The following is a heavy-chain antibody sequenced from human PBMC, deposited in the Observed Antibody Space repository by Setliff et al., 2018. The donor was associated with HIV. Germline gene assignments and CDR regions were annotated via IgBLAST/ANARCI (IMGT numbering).Heavy chain of an antibody. V-gene: IGHV4-4*02. D-gene: IGHD2-21*01. CDR1: ADSIGTNHW. CDR2: ISQSGKT. CDR3: ARAVASSATSVVDY. J-gene: IGHJ4*02. Sequence: PSETLSLTCAVSADSIGTNHWWNWVRQPPGEGLEWIGEISQSGKTNYHQSLKSRITISMEASKTHFSLNLNSVTAADTAVYYCARAVASSATSVVDYWGQGIQVTVSS.